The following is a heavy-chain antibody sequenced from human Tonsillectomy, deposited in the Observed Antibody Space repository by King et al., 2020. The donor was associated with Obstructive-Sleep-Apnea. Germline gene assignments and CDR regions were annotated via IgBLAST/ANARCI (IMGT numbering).Heavy chain of an antibody. CDR2: INPDTGDT. CDR3: ARNSGYDYYFDY. CDR1: GYTFTGYY. J-gene: IGHJ4*02. Sequence: QLVQSGAEVKKPGASVKVSCKASGYTFTGYYMHWVRQAPGQGLEWMGGINPDTGDTHFAQNFQGRVTMTMDTSISTAYLELSRLRSDDTAVYYCARNSGYDYYFDYWGQGTLATVSS. D-gene: IGHD5-12*01. V-gene: IGHV1-2*02.